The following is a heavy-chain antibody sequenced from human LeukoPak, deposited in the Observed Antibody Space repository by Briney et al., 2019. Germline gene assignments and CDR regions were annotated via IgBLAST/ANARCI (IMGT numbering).Heavy chain of an antibody. J-gene: IGHJ4*02. CDR3: ATEDIVVVVAATRPDNY. D-gene: IGHD2-15*01. CDR2: ISGSSGST. CDR1: GFTFSSYA. Sequence: GGSLRLSCAASGFTFSSYAMSWVRQAPGKGLEWVSAISGSSGSTYYADSVKGRFTISRDNSKNTLYLQMNSLRAEDTAVYYCATEDIVVVVAATRPDNYWGQGTLVTVSS. V-gene: IGHV3-23*01.